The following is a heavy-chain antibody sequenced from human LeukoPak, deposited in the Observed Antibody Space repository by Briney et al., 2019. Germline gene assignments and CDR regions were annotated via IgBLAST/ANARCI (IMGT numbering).Heavy chain of an antibody. D-gene: IGHD3-10*01. J-gene: IGHJ6*03. CDR2: INYSGRT. V-gene: IGHV4-39*07. Sequence: SETLSLTCTISDDSISNNRYFWAWIRQPPGKGLEWIGSINYSGRTYYNPSLKSRLTMSVDTAKRQFSLKLISVTAADTALYYCARGSWDGSVGWDYYYMDVWGKGTTVTVSS. CDR1: DDSISNNRYF. CDR3: ARGSWDGSVGWDYYYMDV.